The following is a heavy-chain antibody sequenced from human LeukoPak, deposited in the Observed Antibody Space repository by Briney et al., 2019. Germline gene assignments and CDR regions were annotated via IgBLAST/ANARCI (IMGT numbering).Heavy chain of an antibody. D-gene: IGHD3-3*01. CDR2: IYHSRST. CDR3: ARDQVRHDFWSGYHYGMDV. V-gene: IGHV4-4*02. CDR1: GGSISSSNW. J-gene: IGHJ6*02. Sequence: SGTLSLTCAVSGGSISSSNWWSWVRQPPGKGLEWIGEIYHSRSTNYNPSLKSRVTISVDKSKNQFSLKLSSVTAADTAVYYCARDQVRHDFWSGYHYGMDVWGQGTTVTVSS.